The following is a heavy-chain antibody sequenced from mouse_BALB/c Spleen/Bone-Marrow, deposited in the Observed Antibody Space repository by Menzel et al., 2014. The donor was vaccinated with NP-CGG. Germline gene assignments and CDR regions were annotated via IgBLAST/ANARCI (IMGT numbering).Heavy chain of an antibody. Sequence: VKLQESGPGLVQPSQSLSIPCTVSGFSLTSYGVHWVRQSPGKGLEWLGVIWSGGSTDYNAAFISRLSISKDNSKSQVFFKMNSLQANDTAIYYCARNGGAYYRYYYAMDYWGQGTSVTVSS. V-gene: IGHV2-2*02. CDR1: GFSLTSYG. D-gene: IGHD2-14*01. CDR3: ARNGGAYYRYYYAMDY. J-gene: IGHJ4*01. CDR2: IWSGGST.